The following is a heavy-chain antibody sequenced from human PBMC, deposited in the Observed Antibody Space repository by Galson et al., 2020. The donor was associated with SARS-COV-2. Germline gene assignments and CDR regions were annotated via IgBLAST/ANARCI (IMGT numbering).Heavy chain of an antibody. Sequence: GGSLRLSCAAFGFTFSDFYMTWIRQSPGKGLEWVSYIDPAGTSIYYADSVKGRFTISRDNAENLLYRQMNSLTAEDTAVYFCARGHWKLDYWGQGTQVTVSS. J-gene: IGHJ4*02. CDR2: IDPAGTSI. CDR1: GFTFSDFY. V-gene: IGHV3-11*01. CDR3: ARGHWKLDY. D-gene: IGHD1-1*01.